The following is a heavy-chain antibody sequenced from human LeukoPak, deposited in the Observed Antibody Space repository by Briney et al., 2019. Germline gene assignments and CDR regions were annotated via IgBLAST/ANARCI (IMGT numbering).Heavy chain of an antibody. V-gene: IGHV3-9*01. J-gene: IGHJ6*03. D-gene: IGHD1-26*01. Sequence: GGSLRLSCAASGFTFDDYAMHWVRRAPGKGLEWVSGISWNSGSIGYADSVKGRFTISRDNAKNSLYLQMNSLRAEDTALYYCAKSGYYYYYMDVWGKGTTVTISS. CDR1: GFTFDDYA. CDR3: AKSGYYYYYMDV. CDR2: ISWNSGSI.